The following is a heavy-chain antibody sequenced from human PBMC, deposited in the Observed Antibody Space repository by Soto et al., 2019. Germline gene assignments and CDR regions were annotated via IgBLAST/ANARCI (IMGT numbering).Heavy chain of an antibody. CDR2: ISSNGGST. Sequence: EVQLVESGGGLVQPGGSLRLSCAASGFTFSSYARHWVRQAPGKGLEYVSVISSNGGSTYYANSVKGRFTISRDNFKNTLYLQMGSLRAEDMAVYYCARGIFYSYGMGVWGQGTTVTVSS. CDR1: GFTFSSYA. V-gene: IGHV3-64*01. J-gene: IGHJ6*02. D-gene: IGHD2-21*01. CDR3: ARGIFYSYGMGV.